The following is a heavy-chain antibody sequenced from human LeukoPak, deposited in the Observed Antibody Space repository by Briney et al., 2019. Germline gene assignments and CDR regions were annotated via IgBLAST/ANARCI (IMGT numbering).Heavy chain of an antibody. CDR2: ISAYNGNT. Sequence: ASVKVSCKASGYTFTSYAMHWVRQAPGQRLEWMGWISAYNGNTNYAQKLQGRVTMTTDTSTSTAYMELRSLRSDDTAVYYCARDEAYYYDSQAFDIWGQGTMVTVSS. J-gene: IGHJ3*02. D-gene: IGHD3-22*01. V-gene: IGHV1-18*01. CDR1: GYTFTSYA. CDR3: ARDEAYYYDSQAFDI.